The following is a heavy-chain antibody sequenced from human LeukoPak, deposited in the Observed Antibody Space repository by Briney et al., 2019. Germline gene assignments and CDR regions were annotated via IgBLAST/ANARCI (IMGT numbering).Heavy chain of an antibody. D-gene: IGHD2-21*02. CDR3: ARGAGCGGDCYSGNNWFDP. CDR1: GGSFSGYY. J-gene: IGHJ5*02. V-gene: IGHV4-34*01. Sequence: TSETLSLTCAVYGGSFSGYYWSWIRQPPGKGLEWIGEINHSGSTNYNPSLKSRVTISVDRSKNQFSLKLSSVTAADTAVYYCARGAGCGGDCYSGNNWFDPWGQGTLVTVSS. CDR2: INHSGST.